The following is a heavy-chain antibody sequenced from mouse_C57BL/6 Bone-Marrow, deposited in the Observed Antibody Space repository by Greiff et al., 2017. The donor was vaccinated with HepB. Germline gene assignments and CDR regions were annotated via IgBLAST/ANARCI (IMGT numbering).Heavy chain of an antibody. CDR3: ARNRYGSRWDFDY. J-gene: IGHJ2*01. D-gene: IGHD1-1*01. Sequence: VMLVESGPGLVQPSQSLSITCTVSGFSLTSYGVHWVRQSPGKGLEWLGVIWSGGSTDYNAAFISRLSISKDNSKSQVFFKMNSLQADDTAIYYCARNRYGSRWDFDYWGQGTTLTVSS. CDR2: IWSGGST. CDR1: GFSLTSYG. V-gene: IGHV2-2*01.